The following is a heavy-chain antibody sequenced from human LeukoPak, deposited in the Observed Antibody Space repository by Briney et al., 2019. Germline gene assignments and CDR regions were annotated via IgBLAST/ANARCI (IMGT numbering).Heavy chain of an antibody. Sequence: GGSLRLSCAASGFTFSSYSMNWVRQAPGKGLEWVSSISSSSSYIYYADSVKGRFTISRDNAKNSLYLQMNSLRAEDTAVYYCARDPLYSSSWGSVVYWGQGTLVTVSS. V-gene: IGHV3-21*01. CDR2: ISSSSSYI. J-gene: IGHJ4*02. D-gene: IGHD6-13*01. CDR1: GFTFSSYS. CDR3: ARDPLYSSSWGSVVY.